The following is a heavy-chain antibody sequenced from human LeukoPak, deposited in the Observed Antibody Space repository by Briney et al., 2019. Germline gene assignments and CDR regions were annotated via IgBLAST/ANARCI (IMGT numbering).Heavy chain of an antibody. D-gene: IGHD6-19*01. CDR2: IIPILGIA. V-gene: IGHV1-69*04. Sequence: GASVKVSCKASGYTFTNYDINWVRQAPGQGLEWMGRIIPILGIANYAQKFQGRVTITADKSTSTAYMELSSLRSEDTAVYYCAREGSPNSSGWYTEFDYWGQGTLVTVSS. J-gene: IGHJ4*02. CDR1: GYTFTNYD. CDR3: AREGSPNSSGWYTEFDY.